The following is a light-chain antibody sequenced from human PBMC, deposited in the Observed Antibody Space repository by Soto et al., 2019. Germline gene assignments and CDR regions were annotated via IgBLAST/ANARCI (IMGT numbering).Light chain of an antibody. CDR3: KSYTGSSTYV. CDR2: EVS. Sequence: HSVLTQPPSVSGSPGQSVAISCTGTSSDVGSYNRVSWYQQPPGAAPKLMIYEVSNRPSGVPDRFSGSKSGNTASLTISGLQAEDEADYYCKSYTGSSTYVFGTGTKVTVL. V-gene: IGLV2-18*02. CDR1: SSDVGSYNR. J-gene: IGLJ1*01.